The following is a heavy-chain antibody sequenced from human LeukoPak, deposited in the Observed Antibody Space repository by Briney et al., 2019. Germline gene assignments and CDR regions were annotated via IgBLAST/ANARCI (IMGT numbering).Heavy chain of an antibody. CDR3: TKMTTGHDY. V-gene: IGHV4-34*01. J-gene: IGHJ4*02. CDR1: DVSFNDYY. D-gene: IGHD4-17*01. CDR2: INHSGYT. Sequence: SETLSLTCAVSDVSFNDYYWSWVRQTPGKGLEWIGEINHSGYTNDSPSLKSRVTISIDTSRKQFSLNLRSVTVADTGIYYCTKMTTGHDYWGQGTLVTVSS.